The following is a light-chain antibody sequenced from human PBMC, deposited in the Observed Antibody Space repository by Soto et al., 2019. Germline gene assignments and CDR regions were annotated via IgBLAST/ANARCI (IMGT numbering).Light chain of an antibody. J-gene: IGKJ5*01. Sequence: QLPTTLSESPGARATPSCRASQNIYTYLAWYQQKPGQAPRLLIYDASNWATGVPARFSGSGSGTDFTFTISSLQPEDIATYYCQQYGELPLTFGQGTRLDIK. CDR3: QQYGELPLT. CDR2: DAS. CDR1: QNIYTY. V-gene: IGKV3D-15*01.